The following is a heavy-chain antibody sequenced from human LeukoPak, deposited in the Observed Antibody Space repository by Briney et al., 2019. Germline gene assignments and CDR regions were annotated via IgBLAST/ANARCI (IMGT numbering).Heavy chain of an antibody. CDR3: ARGGNYGDYVGSGY. D-gene: IGHD4-17*01. J-gene: IGHJ4*02. Sequence: GGSLRLSCAASGFTFSSYSMNWVRQAPGKGLEWVSSISSSSSYIYYADSVKGRFTISRDNAKNSLYLQMNSLRAEDTAVYYCARGGNYGDYVGSGYWGQGILVTVSS. CDR2: ISSSSSYI. CDR1: GFTFSSYS. V-gene: IGHV3-21*01.